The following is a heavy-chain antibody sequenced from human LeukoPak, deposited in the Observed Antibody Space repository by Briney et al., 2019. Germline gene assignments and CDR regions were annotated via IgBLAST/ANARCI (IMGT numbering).Heavy chain of an antibody. CDR2: INHSGST. J-gene: IGHJ3*02. CDR3: ARGLRDIVLMVYAIPAFDI. CDR1: GGSFSGYY. V-gene: IGHV4-34*01. D-gene: IGHD2-8*01. Sequence: PSETLSLTCAAYGGSFSGYYWSWIRQPPGKGLEWIGEINHSGSTNYNPSLKSRVTISVDTSKNQFSLKLSSVTAADTAVYYCARGLRDIVLMVYAIPAFDIWGQGTMVTVSS.